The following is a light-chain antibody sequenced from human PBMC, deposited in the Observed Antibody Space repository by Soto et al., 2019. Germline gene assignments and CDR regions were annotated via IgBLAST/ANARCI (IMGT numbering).Light chain of an antibody. CDR2: GAS. CDR1: QSVSSNY. CDR3: QQFESSGVN. Sequence: EIVLTQSPGTLSLSPGERATLSCRTTQSVSSNYVAWYQQKPGQAPRLLVYGASSRATGIPDRFRDRVSGTEFTLTITRLQPEDFALYYCQQFESSGVNFGPGTKVDIK. J-gene: IGKJ3*01. V-gene: IGKV3-20*01.